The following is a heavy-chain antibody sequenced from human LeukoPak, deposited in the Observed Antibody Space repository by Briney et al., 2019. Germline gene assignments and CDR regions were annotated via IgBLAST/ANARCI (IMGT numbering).Heavy chain of an antibody. CDR3: ARNDMEYSSSWWPFDY. D-gene: IGHD6-13*01. Sequence: PSETLSLTCSVSGGSISSDYYTWIRQPPAQGLEWIGYMSDIGSSSYSPSLNSRVTILVETSKNQVSLTLTSVTAADTAVYYCARNDMEYSSSWWPFDYWGQGTLVTVSS. CDR1: GGSISSDY. V-gene: IGHV4-59*01. J-gene: IGHJ4*02. CDR2: MSDIGSS.